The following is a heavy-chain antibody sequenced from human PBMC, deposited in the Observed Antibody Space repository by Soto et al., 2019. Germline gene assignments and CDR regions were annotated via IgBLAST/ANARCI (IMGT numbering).Heavy chain of an antibody. D-gene: IGHD3-9*01. V-gene: IGHV1-2*04. CDR2: INPNSGGT. J-gene: IGHJ6*02. Sequence: ASVKVSCKASGYTFTGYYVHWVRQAPGQGLEWMGWINPNSGGTNYAQKFQGWVTMTRDTSISTAYMELSRLRSDDTAVYYCARSAPAYYDILTGYYKGVRDYYYGMDVWGQGTTVTVS. CDR3: ARSAPAYYDILTGYYKGVRDYYYGMDV. CDR1: GYTFTGYY.